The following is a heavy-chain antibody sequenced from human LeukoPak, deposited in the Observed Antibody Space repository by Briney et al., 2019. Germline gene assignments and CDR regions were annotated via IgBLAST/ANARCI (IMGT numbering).Heavy chain of an antibody. CDR1: GSSFNYAW. D-gene: IGHD1-26*01. V-gene: IGHV3-15*01. CDR3: TTSGDH. Sequence: GGSLRLSCAASGSSFNYAWMSWVRQAPGKGLEWVARIKSKTDGGTADYTAPVRGRFTISRDDSTDTVYLQMNSLKIEDTAVYYCTTSGDHWGQGTLVTVSS. J-gene: IGHJ4*02. CDR2: IKSKTDGGTA.